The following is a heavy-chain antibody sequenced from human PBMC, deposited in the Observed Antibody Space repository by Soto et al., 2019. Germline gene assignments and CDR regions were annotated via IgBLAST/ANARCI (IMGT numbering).Heavy chain of an antibody. CDR1: GFTVSSNY. J-gene: IGHJ4*02. Sequence: GGSLRLSCAASGFTVSSNYMSWVRQAPGKGLEWVSVIYSGGSTYYADSVKGRFTISRDNSKNTLYLQMNSLRAEDTAVYYCAREVITIFGVVGDYWGQGTLVTVSS. CDR3: AREVITIFGVVGDY. V-gene: IGHV3-66*01. D-gene: IGHD3-3*01. CDR2: IYSGGST.